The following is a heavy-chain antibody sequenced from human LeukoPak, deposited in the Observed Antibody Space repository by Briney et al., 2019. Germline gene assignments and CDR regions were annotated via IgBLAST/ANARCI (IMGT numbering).Heavy chain of an antibody. D-gene: IGHD2-2*02. Sequence: GGSLRLSCAASGFTFDDYGMSWVRQAPGKGLECVSGINWNGGSTGYADSVKGRFTISRDNAKNSLYLQMNSLRAEDTALYYCARLANYCSSTSCYIYYFDFWGQGTLVTVSS. J-gene: IGHJ4*02. CDR3: ARLANYCSSTSCYIYYFDF. CDR2: INWNGGST. V-gene: IGHV3-20*04. CDR1: GFTFDDYG.